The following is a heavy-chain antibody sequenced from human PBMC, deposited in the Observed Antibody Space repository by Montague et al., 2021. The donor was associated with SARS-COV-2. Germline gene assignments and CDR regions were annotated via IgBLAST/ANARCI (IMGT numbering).Heavy chain of an antibody. Sequence: SETLSLTCTVSGVSVTDYYWSWIRQPPGKGLEWVGDVLYNKGTNFNPSLKSRVAISVDTSKYQLSLRLTSVTAADTAFYYCVRHPHYYGFDGSPDFWDQGTLVTVSS. CDR3: VRHPHYYGFDGSPDF. J-gene: IGHJ4*02. CDR2: VLYNKGT. D-gene: IGHD3-10*01. V-gene: IGHV4-59*08. CDR1: GVSVTDYY.